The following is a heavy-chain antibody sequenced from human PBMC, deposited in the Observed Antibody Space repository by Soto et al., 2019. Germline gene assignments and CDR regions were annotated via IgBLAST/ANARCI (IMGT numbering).Heavy chain of an antibody. Sequence: SETLSLTCTVSGASISSYYWSWIRQPPGKGLEWIGYIYYSGSTNYNPSLKSRVTISVDKSKNQFSLKLTSVTAADTAVYYCARDSPPYGDIVNGYGMDVWGQGTTVTVSS. CDR2: IYYSGST. CDR1: GASISSYY. V-gene: IGHV4-59*12. CDR3: ARDSPPYGDIVNGYGMDV. D-gene: IGHD4-17*01. J-gene: IGHJ6*02.